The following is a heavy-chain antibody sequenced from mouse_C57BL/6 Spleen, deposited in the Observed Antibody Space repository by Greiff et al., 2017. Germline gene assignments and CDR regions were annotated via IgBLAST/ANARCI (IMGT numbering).Heavy chain of an antibody. CDR2: ISGGGGNT. Sequence: EVKLVESGGGLVKPGGSLKLSCAASGFTFSSYTMSWVRQTPEKRLEWVATISGGGGNTYYPDSVKGRFTISRDNAKNTLYLQMSSLRSEDTAVYYCARHKGYEGYLDYWGQGTTLTVSS. CDR1: GFTFSSYT. D-gene: IGHD2-3*01. V-gene: IGHV5-9*04. CDR3: ARHKGYEGYLDY. J-gene: IGHJ2*01.